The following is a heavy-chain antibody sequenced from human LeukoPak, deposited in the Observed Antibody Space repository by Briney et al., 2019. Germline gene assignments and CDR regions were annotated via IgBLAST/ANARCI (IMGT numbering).Heavy chain of an antibody. D-gene: IGHD6-13*01. V-gene: IGHV4-4*02. CDR2: IYHSGST. Sequence: SETLSLTCAVSGGSISSSNWWSWVRQPPRKGLEWVGEIYHSGSTNYNPSLKSRVTISVDKSKNQFSLKLSSVTAADTAVYYCARVAAAAGTVYFQHWGQGTLVTVSS. J-gene: IGHJ1*01. CDR1: GGSISSSNW. CDR3: ARVAAAAGTVYFQH.